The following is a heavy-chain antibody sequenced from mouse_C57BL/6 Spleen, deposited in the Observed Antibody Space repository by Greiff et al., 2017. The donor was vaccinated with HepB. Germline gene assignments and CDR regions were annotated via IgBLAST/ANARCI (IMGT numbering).Heavy chain of an antibody. D-gene: IGHD2-5*01. V-gene: IGHV5-17*01. CDR3: ARKGYSNYAYYAMDY. CDR1: GFTFSDYG. J-gene: IGHJ4*01. CDR2: ISSGSSTI. Sequence: EVQLVESGGGLVKPGGSLKLSCAASGFTFSDYGMHWVRQAPEKGLEWVAYISSGSSTIYYADTVKGRFTISRDNAKNTLFLQMTSLRSDDTAMYYCARKGYSNYAYYAMDYWGQGTSVTVSS.